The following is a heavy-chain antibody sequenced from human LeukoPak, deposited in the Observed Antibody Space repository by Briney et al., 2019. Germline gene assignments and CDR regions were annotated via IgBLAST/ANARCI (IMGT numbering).Heavy chain of an antibody. CDR3: AREMSLTMVRGEDYYYYDMDV. J-gene: IGHJ6*03. CDR2: INPNSGGT. Sequence: ASVKASCKASGYTFTGYYMHWVRQAPGQGLEWMGWINPNSGGTNYAQKFQGRVTMTRDTSISTAYMELSRLRSDDTAVYYCAREMSLTMVRGEDYYYYDMDVWGKGTTVTVSS. CDR1: GYTFTGYY. V-gene: IGHV1-2*02. D-gene: IGHD3-10*01.